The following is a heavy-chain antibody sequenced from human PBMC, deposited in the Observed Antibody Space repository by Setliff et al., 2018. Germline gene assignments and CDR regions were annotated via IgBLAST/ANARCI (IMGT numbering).Heavy chain of an antibody. J-gene: IGHJ6*03. CDR1: GSTFSSYW. V-gene: IGHV3-7*01. CDR3: AREKMATNYYYYYMDV. Sequence: GGSLRLSCAASGSTFSSYWMSWVRQAPGKGLEWVANIKQDGSEKYYVDSVKGRFTISRDNAKNSLYLQMNSLRAEDTAVYYCAREKMATNYYYYYMDVWGKGTTVTVSS. CDR2: IKQDGSEK. D-gene: IGHD5-12*01.